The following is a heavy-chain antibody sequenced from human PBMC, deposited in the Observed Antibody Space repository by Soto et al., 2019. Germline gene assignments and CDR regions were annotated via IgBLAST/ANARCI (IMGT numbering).Heavy chain of an antibody. CDR3: ATYDFWRFDY. J-gene: IGHJ4*02. Sequence: EVQLLQSGGGLVQPGGSLRLSCGASAFNFSGSSMSWVRQAPGKGLHWVSGISRTGGRTFYTDSVKGRFTISRDNSDNTLHLQMNRLRVEDTALYYCATYDFWRFDYWGQGIVVTVSS. CDR1: AFNFSGSS. D-gene: IGHD3-3*01. V-gene: IGHV3-23*01. CDR2: ISRTGGRT.